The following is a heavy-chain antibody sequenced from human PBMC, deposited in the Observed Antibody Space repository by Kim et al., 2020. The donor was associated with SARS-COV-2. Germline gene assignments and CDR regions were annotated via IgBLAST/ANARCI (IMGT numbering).Heavy chain of an antibody. J-gene: IGHJ4*02. CDR3: ARSSAGSWFFDY. Sequence: YSVDSVKGRFTISRDSTKNSLYLQMNSLRAEDTAVYYCARSSAGSWFFDYWGQGTLVTVSS. D-gene: IGHD6-13*01. V-gene: IGHV3-7*04.